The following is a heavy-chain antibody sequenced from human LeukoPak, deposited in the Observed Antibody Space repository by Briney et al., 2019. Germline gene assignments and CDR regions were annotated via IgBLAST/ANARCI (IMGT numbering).Heavy chain of an antibody. CDR3: ARTRFNDYDY. V-gene: IGHV4-59*12. D-gene: IGHD3-3*01. J-gene: IGHJ4*02. CDR1: GGSISSYY. Sequence: SETLSLTCTVSGGSISSYYWSWIRHPPGKGLEWIAYIYYSGSTNYNPSLKSRVTISVDTSKNQFSLKLSSVTAADTAVYYCARTRFNDYDYWGQGTLVTVSS. CDR2: IYYSGST.